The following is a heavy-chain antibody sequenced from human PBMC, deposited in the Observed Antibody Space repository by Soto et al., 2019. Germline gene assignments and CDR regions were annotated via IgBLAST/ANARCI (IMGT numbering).Heavy chain of an antibody. Sequence: QVQLQESGPGLVKPSQTLSLTCTVSGGSISSGGYYWSWIRQHPGKGLEWIGYIYYSGSTYYNPSLKRRVTISVDTSKNQFSLKLSSVTAADTAVYYCARALYGSGSYYNRGYYYGMDVWGQGTTVTVSS. CDR2: IYYSGST. CDR3: ARALYGSGSYYNRGYYYGMDV. V-gene: IGHV4-31*03. J-gene: IGHJ6*02. D-gene: IGHD3-10*01. CDR1: GGSISSGGYY.